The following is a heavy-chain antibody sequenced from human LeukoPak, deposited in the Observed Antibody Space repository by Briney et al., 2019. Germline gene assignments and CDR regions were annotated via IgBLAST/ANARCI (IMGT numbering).Heavy chain of an antibody. Sequence: GESLKISCKGSGYSFTSYWIGWVRQMPGKDLEWMGIIYPGDSDTRYSPSFQGQVTISADKSISTAYLQWSSLKASDTAMYYCACRLGYCSSTSCDAFDIWGQGTMVTVSS. J-gene: IGHJ3*02. CDR1: GYSFTSYW. V-gene: IGHV5-51*01. CDR2: IYPGDSDT. D-gene: IGHD2-2*01. CDR3: ACRLGYCSSTSCDAFDI.